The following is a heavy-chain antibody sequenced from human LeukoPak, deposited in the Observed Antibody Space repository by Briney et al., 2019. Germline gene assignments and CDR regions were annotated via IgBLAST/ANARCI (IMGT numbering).Heavy chain of an antibody. CDR2: INPNSGGT. CDR3: ARERLLKVGAKRWFDP. J-gene: IGHJ5*02. CDR1: GYTFTGYY. Sequence: ASVKVSCKASGYTFTGYYMHWVRQAPGQGLEWMGWINPNSGGTNYAQKFQGRVTMTRDTSISTAYMELSSLRSEDTAVYYCARERLLKVGAKRWFDPWGQGTLVTVSS. D-gene: IGHD1-26*01. V-gene: IGHV1-2*02.